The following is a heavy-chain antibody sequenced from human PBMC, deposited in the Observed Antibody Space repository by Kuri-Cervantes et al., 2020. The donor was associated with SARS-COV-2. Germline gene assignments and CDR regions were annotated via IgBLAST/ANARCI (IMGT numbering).Heavy chain of an antibody. CDR1: TYTFTTYD. CDR2: INPSGGST. J-gene: IGHJ6*03. D-gene: IGHD7-27*01. CDR3: ARGELGISNYYYYYMDV. V-gene: IGHV1-46*01. Sequence: ASVKVSCKASTYTFTTYDINWVRQATGQGLEWMGIINPSGGSTSYAQKFQGRVTMTRDTSTSTVYMELSSLRSEDTAVYYCARGELGISNYYYYYMDVWGKGTTVTVSS.